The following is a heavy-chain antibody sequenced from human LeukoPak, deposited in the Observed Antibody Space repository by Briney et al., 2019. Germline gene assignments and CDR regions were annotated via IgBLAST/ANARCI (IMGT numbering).Heavy chain of an antibody. D-gene: IGHD3-10*01. Sequence: GGSLRLSCAASGFTFSSYGMNWVRQAPGKGREWVSYISSSSSTIYYADSVKGRFTISRDNAKNSLYLQMNSLRAEDTAVYYCARDLYGSGSNTYYFDYWGQGTLVTVSS. V-gene: IGHV3-48*01. CDR2: ISSSSSTI. CDR1: GFTFSSYG. CDR3: ARDLYGSGSNTYYFDY. J-gene: IGHJ4*02.